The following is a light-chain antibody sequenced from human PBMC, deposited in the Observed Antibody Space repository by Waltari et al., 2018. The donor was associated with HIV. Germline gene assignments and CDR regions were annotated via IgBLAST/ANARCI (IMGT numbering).Light chain of an antibody. CDR1: SIDVGVYHH. J-gene: IGLJ2*01. CDR2: EVY. Sequence: QSALTQPPSASGSPGQSVTLSCTGTSIDVGVYHHVTWYQQHPGQAPKLMIYEVYKRPSGVPDRFSGSKSGNTASLTVSGLQAEDEADYYCSSYAGSNNLVFGGGTKLTVL. V-gene: IGLV2-8*01. CDR3: SSYAGSNNLV.